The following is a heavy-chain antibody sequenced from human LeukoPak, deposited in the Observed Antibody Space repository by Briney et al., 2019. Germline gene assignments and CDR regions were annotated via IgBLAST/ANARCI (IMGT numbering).Heavy chain of an antibody. V-gene: IGHV4-39*01. CDR3: ARHSILMPGIAVAGHFDY. CDR1: GGSISSSSYY. Sequence: PSETLSLTCIVSGGSISSSSYYWGWIRQPPGKGLEWIGSIYYSGSTYYNPSLKSRVTISVDTSKNQFSLKLSSVTAADTAVYYCARHSILMPGIAVAGHFDYWGQGTLVTVSS. CDR2: IYYSGST. D-gene: IGHD6-19*01. J-gene: IGHJ4*02.